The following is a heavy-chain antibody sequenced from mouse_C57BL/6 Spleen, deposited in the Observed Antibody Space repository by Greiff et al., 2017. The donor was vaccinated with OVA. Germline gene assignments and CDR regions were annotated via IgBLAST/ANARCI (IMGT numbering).Heavy chain of an antibody. D-gene: IGHD2-4*01. CDR1: GYTFTSYW. V-gene: IGHV1-7*01. CDR2: INPSSGYI. J-gene: IGHJ4*01. Sequence: QVQLKESGAELAKPGASVKLSCKASGYTFTSYWMHWVKQRPGQGLGWIGYINPSSGYIKYNQKFKDKATLTADKSSSTAYMQLSSLTYEDSAVYYCARGDYDDEYYAMDYWGQGTSVTVSS. CDR3: ARGDYDDEYYAMDY.